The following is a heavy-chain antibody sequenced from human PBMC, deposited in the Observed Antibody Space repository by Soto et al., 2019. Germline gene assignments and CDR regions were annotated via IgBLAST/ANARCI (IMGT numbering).Heavy chain of an antibody. CDR1: GGSVSNTTYY. V-gene: IGHV4-61*01. J-gene: IGHJ6*02. CDR3: AREGXCSSTSCYNYYYYGMDV. CDR2: VYYSGST. D-gene: IGHD2-2*02. Sequence: SETLSLTCSVSGGSVSNTTYYWSWIRQPPGKRLEWIGYVYYSGSTNYNPSLKSRVTISVDTSKNQFSLKLSSVTAAGTAVYYCAREGXCSSTSCYNYYYYGMDVWGQGTTVTVSS.